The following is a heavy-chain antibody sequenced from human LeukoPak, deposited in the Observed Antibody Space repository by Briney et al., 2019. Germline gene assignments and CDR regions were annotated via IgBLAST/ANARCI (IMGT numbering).Heavy chain of an antibody. D-gene: IGHD1-26*01. CDR2: ISYDGSNK. Sequence: PGWSLRLSCAASGFTFSSYAMHWVRQAPGKGLEWVAVISYDGSNKYYADSVKGRFTISRDNSKNTLYLQMNSLRAEDTAVYYCARGGVGAMAGLDYWGQGTLVTVSS. J-gene: IGHJ4*02. CDR3: ARGGVGAMAGLDY. V-gene: IGHV3-30*04. CDR1: GFTFSSYA.